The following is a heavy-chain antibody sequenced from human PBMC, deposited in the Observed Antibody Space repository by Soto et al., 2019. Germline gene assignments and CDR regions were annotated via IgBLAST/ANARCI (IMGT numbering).Heavy chain of an antibody. J-gene: IGHJ4*02. CDR2: IYYSGST. V-gene: IGHV4-39*01. CDR1: GGSISSSSYY. Sequence: QLQLQESGPGLVKPSETLSLTCTVSGGSISSSSYYWGWIRQPPGKGLEWIGSIYYSGSTYYNPSLKSRVTISVDTSKNQFSLKLSSVTAADTAVYYCARPGVGSSWYSDWGQGTLVTVSS. CDR3: ARPGVGSSWYSD. D-gene: IGHD6-13*01.